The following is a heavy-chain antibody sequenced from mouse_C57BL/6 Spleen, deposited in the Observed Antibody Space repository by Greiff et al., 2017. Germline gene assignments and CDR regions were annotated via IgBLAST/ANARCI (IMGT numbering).Heavy chain of an antibody. CDR2: IYPRSGNT. V-gene: IGHV1-81*01. D-gene: IGHD1-1*01. CDR1: GYTFTSYG. J-gene: IGHJ3*01. Sequence: QVQLQQSGAELARPGASVKLSCKASGYTFTSYGISWVKQRTGQGLEWIGEIYPRSGNTYYNEKFKGKATLTADKSSSTAYMELRSLTSEDSAVYFCARDYYGSLSCFAYWGQGTLVTVSA. CDR3: ARDYYGSLSCFAY.